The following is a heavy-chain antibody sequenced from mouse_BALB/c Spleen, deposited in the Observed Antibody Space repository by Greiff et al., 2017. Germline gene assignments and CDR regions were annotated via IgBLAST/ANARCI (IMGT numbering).Heavy chain of an antibody. CDR2: ISSGGGNT. D-gene: IGHD1-1*01. Sequence: EVQLVESGGGLVKPGGSLKLSCAASGFTFSSYTMSWVRQTPEKRLEWVATISSGGGNTYYPDSVKGRFTISRDNAKNNLYLQMSSLRSEDTALYYCARYSFLYYGSSYWYFDVWGAGTTVTVSS. CDR3: ARYSFLYYGSSYWYFDV. J-gene: IGHJ1*01. V-gene: IGHV5-9*03. CDR1: GFTFSSYT.